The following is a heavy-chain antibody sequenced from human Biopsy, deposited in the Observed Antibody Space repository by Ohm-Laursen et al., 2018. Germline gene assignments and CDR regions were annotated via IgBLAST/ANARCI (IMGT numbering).Heavy chain of an antibody. J-gene: IGHJ3*01. CDR2: ISYDGSNT. V-gene: IGHV3-30*03. D-gene: IGHD5/OR15-5a*01. CDR1: GFSFADYY. CDR3: VREMSHESTIRDSFDL. Sequence: SLRLSCAANGFSFADYYMSWIRQAPGKGLEWVAVISYDGSNTYYEDSVKGRFIISRDNSKNTLYLQMNSLGAEDTAVYYCVREMSHESTIRDSFDLWGQGTMVTVSS.